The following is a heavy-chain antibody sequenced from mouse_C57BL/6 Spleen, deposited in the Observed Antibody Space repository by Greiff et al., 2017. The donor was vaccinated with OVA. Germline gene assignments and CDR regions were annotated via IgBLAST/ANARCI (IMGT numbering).Heavy chain of an antibody. Sequence: DVLLVESGGGLVQPGGSLSLSCAASGFTFTDYYMSWVRQPPGKALEWLGFIRNKANGYTAEYSASVKVRFTISRDNSQSILYLQMHALRARDSATYYCANWLTETRAMDYWGQGTSVTVSS. J-gene: IGHJ4*01. D-gene: IGHD4-1*01. CDR1: GFTFTDYY. V-gene: IGHV7-3*01. CDR2: IRNKANGYTA. CDR3: ANWLTETRAMDY.